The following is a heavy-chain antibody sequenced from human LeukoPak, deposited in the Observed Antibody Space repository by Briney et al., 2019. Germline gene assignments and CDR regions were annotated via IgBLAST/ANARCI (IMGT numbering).Heavy chain of an antibody. J-gene: IGHJ4*02. V-gene: IGHV4-59*01. CDR1: GGSFSSYY. D-gene: IGHD3-22*01. CDR2: IYYSGST. CDR3: ARHYYDSSGSPFDY. Sequence: SETLSLTCAVYGGSFSSYYWSWIRQPPGKGLEWIGYIYYSGSTNYNPSLKSRVTISVDTSKNQFSLKLSSVTAADTAVYYCARHYYDSSGSPFDYWGQGTLVTVSS.